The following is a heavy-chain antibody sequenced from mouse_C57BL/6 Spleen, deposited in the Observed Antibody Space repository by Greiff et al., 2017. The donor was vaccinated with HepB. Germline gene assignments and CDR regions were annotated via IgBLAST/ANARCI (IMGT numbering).Heavy chain of an antibody. J-gene: IGHJ2*01. D-gene: IGHD1-1*01. Sequence: EVQLQQSGPELVKPGASVKIPCKASGYTFTDYNMDWVKQSHGKSLEWIGDINPNNGGTIYNQKFKGKATLTVDKSSSTAYMELRSLTSEDTAVYYCARSNYYCSSSGKIFDYWGQGTTLTVSS. V-gene: IGHV1-18*01. CDR2: INPNNGGT. CDR3: ARSNYYCSSSGKIFDY. CDR1: GYTFTDYN.